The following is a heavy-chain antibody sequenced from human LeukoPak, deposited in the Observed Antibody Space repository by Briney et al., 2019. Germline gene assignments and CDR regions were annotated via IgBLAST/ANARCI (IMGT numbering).Heavy chain of an antibody. CDR1: GFTFSSDG. J-gene: IGHJ4*02. V-gene: IGHV3-30*02. Sequence: PGGSLRLSCAASGFTFSSDGMHLVRQAPGKGLEWVAFIRYDGSNKYYADSVKGRFTISRDNSKNTLYLQMNSLRAEDTAVYYCAKDPIGYYGSGSYFYWGQGTLVTVSS. CDR2: IRYDGSNK. CDR3: AKDPIGYYGSGSYFY. D-gene: IGHD3-10*01.